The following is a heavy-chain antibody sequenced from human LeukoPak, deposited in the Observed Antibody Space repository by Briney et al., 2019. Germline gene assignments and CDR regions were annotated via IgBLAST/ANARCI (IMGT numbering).Heavy chain of an antibody. V-gene: IGHV3-23*01. CDR2: ISGSGGST. CDR1: GFTFSSYA. J-gene: IGHJ6*02. Sequence: PGGSLRLSCAASGFTFSSYAMSWVRQAPGKGLEWVSAISGSGGSTYYADSVKGRFTISRDNSKNTLYLQMNSLRAEDTAVYYCAKIDGEGGDYVVNPYLSYYYYYGMDVWGQGTTVTVSS. CDR3: AKIDGEGGDYVVNPYLSYYYYYGMDV. D-gene: IGHD4-17*01.